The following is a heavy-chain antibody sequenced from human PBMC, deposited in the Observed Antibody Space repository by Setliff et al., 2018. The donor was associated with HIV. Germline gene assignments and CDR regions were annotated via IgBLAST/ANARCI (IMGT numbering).Heavy chain of an antibody. Sequence: KPSETLSLTCTVSGGSISSYYWSWIRQPAGKGLEWIGHIYISGSTNYNPSFNSRVTMSVDTSKNQFSLRLTSVTAADTAMYHCARETEAGTFDYWGQGTLVTVSS. D-gene: IGHD6-19*01. V-gene: IGHV4-4*07. CDR1: GGSISSYY. CDR3: ARETEAGTFDY. J-gene: IGHJ4*02. CDR2: IYISGST.